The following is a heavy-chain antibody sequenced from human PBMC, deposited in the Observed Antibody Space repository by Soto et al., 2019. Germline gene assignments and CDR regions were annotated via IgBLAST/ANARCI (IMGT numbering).Heavy chain of an antibody. CDR2: ISWNSGSI. V-gene: IGHV3-9*01. CDR1: GFTFDDYA. D-gene: IGHD4-17*01. J-gene: IGHJ4*02. Sequence: EVQLVESGGGLVQPGRSPRLSCAASGFTFDDYAMHWVRQAPGKGLEWVSGISWNSGSIGYADSVKGRFTISRDNAKNSLYLQMNSLRAEDTALYYCAKSLDYGVYAGSFFDYWGQGTLVTVSS. CDR3: AKSLDYGVYAGSFFDY.